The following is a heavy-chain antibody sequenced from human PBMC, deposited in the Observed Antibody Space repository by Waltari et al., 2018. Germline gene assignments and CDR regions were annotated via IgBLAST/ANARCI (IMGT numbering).Heavy chain of an antibody. CDR2: IIPILGIA. CDR3: ARPRGATTYYYYGMDV. D-gene: IGHD1-26*01. J-gene: IGHJ6*02. CDR1: GGTFSSYP. V-gene: IGHV1-69*02. Sequence: QVQLVQSGAEVKKPGSSVKVSCKASGGTFSSYPISWVRQAPGQGLEWMGRIIPILGIANYAQKFQGRVTITADKSTSTAYMELSSLRSEDTAVYYCARPRGATTYYYYGMDVWGQGTTVTVSS.